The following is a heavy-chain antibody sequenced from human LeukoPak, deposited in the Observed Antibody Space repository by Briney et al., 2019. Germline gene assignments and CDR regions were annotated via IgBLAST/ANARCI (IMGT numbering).Heavy chain of an antibody. D-gene: IGHD3-3*01. V-gene: IGHV3-7*01. CDR1: GFTFSSYW. CDR3: ASTVYDFWSGYSLYFDY. CDR2: IKQDGSEK. Sequence: GGSLRLSCAASGFTFSSYWMSWVRQAPGKGLEWVANIKQDGSEKYYVDSVKGRFTISRDNAKNSLYLQMNSLRAEDTAVYYCASTVYDFWSGYSLYFDYWGQGTLVTVSS. J-gene: IGHJ4*02.